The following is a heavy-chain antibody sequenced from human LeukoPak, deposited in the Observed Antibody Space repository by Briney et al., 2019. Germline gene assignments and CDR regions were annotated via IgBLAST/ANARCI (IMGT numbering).Heavy chain of an antibody. CDR3: ARGNILTGYGGVY. CDR2: IIPIFGTA. V-gene: IGHV1-69*05. CDR1: GGTFSSYA. Sequence: SVRVSCKASGGTFSSYAISWVRQAPGQGLEWIGGIIPIFGTANYAQKFQGRVTITTDESTSTAYMELSSLRSEDTAVYYCARGNILTGYGGVYWGQGTLVTVSS. D-gene: IGHD3-9*01. J-gene: IGHJ4*02.